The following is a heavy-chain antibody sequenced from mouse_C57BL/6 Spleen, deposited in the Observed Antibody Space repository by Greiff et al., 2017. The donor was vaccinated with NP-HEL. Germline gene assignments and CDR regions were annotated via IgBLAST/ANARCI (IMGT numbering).Heavy chain of an antibody. J-gene: IGHJ3*01. CDR3: ASYGSSYGWFAY. D-gene: IGHD1-1*01. V-gene: IGHV5-17*01. CDR1: GFTFSDYG. Sequence: EVQLVESGGGLVKPGGSLKLSCAASGFTFSDYGMHWVRQAPEKGLEWVAYISSGSSTIYYADTVKGRFTISRDNAKNTLFLQMTSLRAEDTAMYYCASYGSSYGWFAYWGQGTLVTVSA. CDR2: ISSGSSTI.